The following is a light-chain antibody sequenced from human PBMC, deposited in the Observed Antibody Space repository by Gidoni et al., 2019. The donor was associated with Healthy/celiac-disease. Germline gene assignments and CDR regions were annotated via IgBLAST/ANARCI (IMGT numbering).Light chain of an antibody. V-gene: IGKV3-20*01. CDR2: GAS. CDR3: QQYGSSPVYT. J-gene: IGKJ2*01. CDR1: QSVRSSD. Sequence: EIVLTQSPGTLSLSPGKRATLSCRASQSVRSSDLAWYQQKPGHAPRLLIYGASSRATGIPDSFSGSGSGTDFTLTISRLEPEDFAVYYCQQYGSSPVYTFGHGTKLEIK.